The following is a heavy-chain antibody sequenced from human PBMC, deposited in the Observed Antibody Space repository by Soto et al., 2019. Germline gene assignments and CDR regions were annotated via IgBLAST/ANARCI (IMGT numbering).Heavy chain of an antibody. V-gene: IGHV3-7*01. CDR1: GFTFSSYW. CDR3: ARDPTIFGVVYETGIDY. CDR2: IKQDGSEK. J-gene: IGHJ4*02. Sequence: VGSLRLSCAASGFTFSSYWMSWVRQAPGKGLEWVANIKQDGSEKYYVDSVKGRFTISRDNAKNSLYLQMNSLRAEDTAVYYCARDPTIFGVVYETGIDYWGQGTLVTVSS. D-gene: IGHD3-3*01.